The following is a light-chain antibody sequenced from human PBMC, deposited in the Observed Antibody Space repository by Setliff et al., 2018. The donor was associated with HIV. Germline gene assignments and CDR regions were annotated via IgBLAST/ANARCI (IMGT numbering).Light chain of an antibody. CDR2: GAS. J-gene: IGKJ5*01. CDR3: QQYGRSPPIT. Sequence: EIVLTQSPGTLSLSPGERATLSCRASQSVESNYLAWYQQKPGQAPRLLIYGASNRATGVPDRFSGGGSGTDFTLTISRLEPEDFAVYFCQQYGRSPPITFGQGTRLEIK. V-gene: IGKV3-20*01. CDR1: QSVESNY.